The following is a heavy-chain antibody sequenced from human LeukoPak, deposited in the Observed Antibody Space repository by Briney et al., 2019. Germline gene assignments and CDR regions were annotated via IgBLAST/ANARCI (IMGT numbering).Heavy chain of an antibody. Sequence: PPETLSPTCAVYGGSFSGYSWSWVRQPPGKGLEWVGAINHSGRTNYNTSLKSQVTISVDAAKNQFSVKLSSVAAADTAVYYCARGRKYQLLSWFDPWGQGTLVTVSS. CDR1: GGSFSGYS. D-gene: IGHD2-2*01. V-gene: IGHV4-34*01. CDR2: INHSGRT. J-gene: IGHJ5*02. CDR3: ARGRKYQLLSWFDP.